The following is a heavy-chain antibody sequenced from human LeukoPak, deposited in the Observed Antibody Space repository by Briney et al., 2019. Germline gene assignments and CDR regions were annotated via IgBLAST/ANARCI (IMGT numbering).Heavy chain of an antibody. Sequence: ASVKVSCKASGYTFTSYAMNWVRQAPGQGLEWMGWISTNTGNPTYAQGFTGRFVFSLDTSASTAYLQISSLKAEDSAVDYCARDVISVWLRLEALVYWGEGTLVTVCS. CDR3: ARDVISVWLRLEALVY. CDR1: GYTFTSYA. J-gene: IGHJ4*02. D-gene: IGHD5-12*01. CDR2: ISTNTGNP. V-gene: IGHV7-4-1*02.